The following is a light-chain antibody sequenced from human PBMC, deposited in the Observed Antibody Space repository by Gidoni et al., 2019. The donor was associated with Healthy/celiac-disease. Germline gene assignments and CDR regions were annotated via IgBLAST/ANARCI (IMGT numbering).Light chain of an antibody. CDR3: QKYNRAAFT. V-gene: IGKV1-27*01. Sequence: DIQRIHSPSSLSASVGDRVSITRRASQGISNYLAWYQQRPAKVPKLLIYAASTLQTGVPFRCSGSGTDSDFTISSMNLQPEDVESYYWQKYNRAAFTFGPGTKVDIK. CDR1: QGISNY. CDR2: AAS. J-gene: IGKJ3*01.